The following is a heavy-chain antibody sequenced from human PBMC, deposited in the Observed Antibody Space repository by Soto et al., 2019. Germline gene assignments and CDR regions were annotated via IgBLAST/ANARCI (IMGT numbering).Heavy chain of an antibody. CDR2: ISYDGSNK. Sequence: GSLRLSCAASGFTFSSYGMHWVRQAPGKGLEWVAVISYDGSNKYYADSVKGRFTISRDNSKNTLYLQMNSLRDEDTAVYYCARDSPGRYCSSTSCPRMDVWGQGTTVTVSS. CDR1: GFTFSSYG. CDR3: ARDSPGRYCSSTSCPRMDV. D-gene: IGHD2-2*01. J-gene: IGHJ6*02. V-gene: IGHV3-30*03.